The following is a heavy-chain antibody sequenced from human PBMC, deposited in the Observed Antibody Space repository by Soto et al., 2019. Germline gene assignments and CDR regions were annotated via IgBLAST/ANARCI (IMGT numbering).Heavy chain of an antibody. CDR2: IIPMFDTA. J-gene: IGHJ3*01. CDR3: ARPQGSGWRFNALDF. D-gene: IGHD6-19*01. V-gene: IGHV1-69*01. Sequence: QVVLVQSGAEVKNPGSSVKVSCKASGGTFGRNAINWVRQAPGQGFEWMGGIIPMFDTANHAQKFRDRIMITADESTNTAYLELNNLSSEDTAIYYCARPQGSGWRFNALDFWGQGTMVTVSS. CDR1: GGTFGRNA.